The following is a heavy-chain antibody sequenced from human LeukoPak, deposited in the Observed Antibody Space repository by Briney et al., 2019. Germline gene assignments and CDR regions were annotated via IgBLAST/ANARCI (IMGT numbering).Heavy chain of an antibody. CDR3: ETDGYNFDY. Sequence: GGSLRLSCAASGFTFSSYAMHWVRQAPGEGLEWVAVISYDGSNKYYTDSVKGRFAISRDNSKNTLYLQMNSLRPEDTAVYYCETDGYNFDYWGQGTLVTVSS. CDR2: ISYDGSNK. J-gene: IGHJ4*02. V-gene: IGHV3-30*03. D-gene: IGHD5-24*01. CDR1: GFTFSSYA.